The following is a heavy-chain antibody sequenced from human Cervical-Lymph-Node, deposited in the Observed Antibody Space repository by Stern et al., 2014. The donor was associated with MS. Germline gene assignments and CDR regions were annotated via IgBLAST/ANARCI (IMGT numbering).Heavy chain of an antibody. V-gene: IGHV1-69*12. CDR2: ILPISGTP. Sequence: VQLVQSGAEVKQPGSSVKVSCKASGGTFNTYSINWVRQAPGQGLEWMGGILPISGTPTYAQKFPGRVTITADAYTNTVYMELSSLRSEDTAMYYCASPSTVTVGTMDVWGQGTTVTVSS. J-gene: IGHJ6*02. D-gene: IGHD4-17*01. CDR3: ASPSTVTVGTMDV. CDR1: GGTFNTYS.